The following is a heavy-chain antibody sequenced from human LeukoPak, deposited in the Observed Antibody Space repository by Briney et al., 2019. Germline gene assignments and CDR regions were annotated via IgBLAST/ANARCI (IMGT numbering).Heavy chain of an antibody. J-gene: IGHJ6*03. Sequence: GEYLKIPSKTSGYNFLNYWIGWVLQLPAKGLEWMGDCYPRDSDTRYIPSFQGQATISAETPITPPSLHWTYLSASDAATYYCATELVTSAIRSSNNSMMHVWGKGTAVSVS. V-gene: IGHV5-51*04. CDR1: GYNFLNYW. D-gene: IGHD4-11*01. CDR3: ATELVTSAIRSSNNSMMHV. CDR2: CYPRDSDT.